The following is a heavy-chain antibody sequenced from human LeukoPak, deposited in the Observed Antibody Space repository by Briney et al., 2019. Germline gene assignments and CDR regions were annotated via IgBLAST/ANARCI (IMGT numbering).Heavy chain of an antibody. CDR3: ARRQRGRVFGTFDY. CDR1: GGSISSGGYS. D-gene: IGHD3-10*01. Sequence: SETLSLTCTVSGGSISSGGYSWSWIRQAPGKGLEWIGYIYYSGSTYYNPSLKSRVTISVDTSKNQFSLKLSSVTAADTAVYYCARRQRGRVFGTFDYWGQGTLVTVSS. J-gene: IGHJ4*02. CDR2: IYYSGST. V-gene: IGHV4-30-4*07.